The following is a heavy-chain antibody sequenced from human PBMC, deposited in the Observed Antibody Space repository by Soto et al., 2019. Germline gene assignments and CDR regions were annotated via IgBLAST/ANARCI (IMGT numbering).Heavy chain of an antibody. D-gene: IGHD4-17*01. CDR3: ARGYGDYVLDY. V-gene: IGHV4-59*08. Sequence: QVQLQESGPGLVKPSETLSLTCTVSGGSISSYYWSWIRQPPGRGLEWIAYIYNSGSTNYNPSLTSRVTPSVHTSKNQFSLKLSSVTAADTAVYYCARGYGDYVLDYWGQGTLVIVSS. J-gene: IGHJ4*02. CDR2: IYNSGST. CDR1: GGSISSYY.